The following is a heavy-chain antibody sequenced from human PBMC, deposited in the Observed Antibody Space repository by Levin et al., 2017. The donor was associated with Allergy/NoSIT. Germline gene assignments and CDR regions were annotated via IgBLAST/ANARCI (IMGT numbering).Heavy chain of an antibody. Sequence: GESLKISCVASGFTFSDYALHWVRQAPGKGLEWVAGMSHDGSNKYYADSVKGRFSISRDNSKNTLFLQMNSLRAEDTAVYYCARGLYYDSRGYYFDYWGQGTLVTVSS. V-gene: IGHV3-30*04. CDR1: GFTFSDYA. CDR3: ARGLYYDSRGYYFDY. D-gene: IGHD3-22*01. CDR2: MSHDGSNK. J-gene: IGHJ4*02.